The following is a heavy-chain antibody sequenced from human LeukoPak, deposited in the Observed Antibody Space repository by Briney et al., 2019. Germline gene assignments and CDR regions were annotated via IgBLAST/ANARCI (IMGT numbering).Heavy chain of an antibody. D-gene: IGHD3-10*01. CDR3: ARLGGSGFGFGELYIDY. V-gene: IGHV5-51*01. CDR2: IYPRDSDT. J-gene: IGHJ4*02. CDR1: GYSFHTYW. Sequence: GESLKISCKGSGYSFHTYWIAWVRQMPGKGLEWMGIIYPRDSDTRYSPSFQGQVSISTDRSITTAYLQWSSLKASDTAMYYCARLGGSGFGFGELYIDYWGQGTVVTVSS.